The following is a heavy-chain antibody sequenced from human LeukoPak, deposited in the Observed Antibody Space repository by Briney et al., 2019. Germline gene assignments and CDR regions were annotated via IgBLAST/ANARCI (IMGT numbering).Heavy chain of an antibody. CDR2: INHSGST. CDR1: GGSFSGYY. J-gene: IGHJ5*02. V-gene: IGHV4-34*01. Sequence: SETLSLTCAVYGGSFSGYYWSWIRQPPGKGLEWIGEINHSGSTNYNPSLKGRVTISVDTSKNQFSLKLSSVTAADTAVYYCARGSLRFLEWLSNWFDPWGQGTLVTVSS. D-gene: IGHD3-3*01. CDR3: ARGSLRFLEWLSNWFDP.